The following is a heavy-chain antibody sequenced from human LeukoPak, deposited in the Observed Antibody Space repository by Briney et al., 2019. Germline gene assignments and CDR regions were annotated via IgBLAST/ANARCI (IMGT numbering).Heavy chain of an antibody. CDR3: ARYGNGHLDY. J-gene: IGHJ4*02. Sequence: GGSLRLSCAASGFTFSTYHMHWVRQAPGKGLVWVSRISSEGSSTVYADSVKGRFTISRDNANNTLYLQMSSLRAEDTAVYYCARYGNGHLDYWGQGALVTVSS. CDR2: ISSEGSST. D-gene: IGHD2-8*01. CDR1: GFTFSTYH. V-gene: IGHV3-74*01.